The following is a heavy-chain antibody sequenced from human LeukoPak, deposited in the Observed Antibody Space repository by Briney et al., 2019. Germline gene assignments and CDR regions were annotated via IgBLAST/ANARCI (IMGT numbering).Heavy chain of an antibody. CDR2: IYYSGST. D-gene: IGHD3-3*01. J-gene: IGHJ6*03. CDR3: ARDSILEWQEDYYYYMDV. Sequence: PSETLSLTCTVSGGSISSSSYYWGWIRQPPGKGLEWIGSIYYSGSTYYNPSLKSRVTMSVDTSKNQFSLKLSSVTAADTAVYYCARDSILEWQEDYYYYMDVWGKGTTVTVSS. V-gene: IGHV4-39*07. CDR1: GGSISSSSYY.